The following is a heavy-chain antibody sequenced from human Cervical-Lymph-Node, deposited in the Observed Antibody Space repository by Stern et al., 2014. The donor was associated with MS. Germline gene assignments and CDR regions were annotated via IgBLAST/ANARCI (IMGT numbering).Heavy chain of an antibody. Sequence: QVQLQESGPGLVKPSETLSLTCTVSDGSISSDYWSWIRQPPGKGLEWIGHIYYSGSINYSPSLKSRVTISLDTSKNQFSLKVTSVTAADTAVYYCARAKGYWNPYFYYGMDVWGQGTTVTVSS. CDR3: ARAKGYWNPYFYYGMDV. J-gene: IGHJ6*02. V-gene: IGHV4-59*01. CDR1: DGSISSDY. D-gene: IGHD1-1*01. CDR2: IYYSGSI.